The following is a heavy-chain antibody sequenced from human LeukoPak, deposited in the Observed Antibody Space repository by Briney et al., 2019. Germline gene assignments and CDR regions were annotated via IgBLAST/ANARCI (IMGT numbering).Heavy chain of an antibody. D-gene: IGHD3-10*01. V-gene: IGHV6-1*01. J-gene: IGHJ4*02. CDR3: AKPDSGSYES. CDR1: GDIVSSYTAA. Sequence: SQTLSLTCAISGDIVSSYTAAWNWIRQSPSRGLEWQGRTYHKSKWYNDYAVSVKSRIIINADTSKNQFSLQLNSVTPEDTAVYYCAKPDSGSYESGGQGTLVTVSS. CDR2: TYHKSKWYN.